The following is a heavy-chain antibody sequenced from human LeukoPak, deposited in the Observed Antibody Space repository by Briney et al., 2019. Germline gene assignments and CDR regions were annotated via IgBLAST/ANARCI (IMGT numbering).Heavy chain of an antibody. CDR1: GFTADDYG. J-gene: IGHJ5*02. D-gene: IGHD1-7*01. V-gene: IGHV3-20*04. CDR3: ARGGTTLRHSWFDP. CDR2: INWNGGST. Sequence: GGSLRLACAASGFTADDYGMSWVRQAAGKGLEWVSGINWNGGSTGYADCVNGRFTIARENAKNSLYMKMNSLRGEDPALYYCARGGTTLRHSWFDPWGQGTLVTVSS.